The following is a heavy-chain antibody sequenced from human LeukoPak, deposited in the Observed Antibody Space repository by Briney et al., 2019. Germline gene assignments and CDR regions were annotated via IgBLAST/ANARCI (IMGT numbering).Heavy chain of an antibody. CDR2: IRYDGSNK. D-gene: IGHD6-6*01. J-gene: IGHJ6*03. CDR1: GFTFSSYG. Sequence: GGSLRLSCAASGFTFSSYGMHWVRQAPGKGLEWVAFIRYDGSNKYYADSVKGRFTISRENAKNSLYLQMNSLRAEDTAVYYCASCSSSSHYYYYMDVWGKGTTVTVS. CDR3: ASCSSSSHYYYYMDV. V-gene: IGHV3-30*02.